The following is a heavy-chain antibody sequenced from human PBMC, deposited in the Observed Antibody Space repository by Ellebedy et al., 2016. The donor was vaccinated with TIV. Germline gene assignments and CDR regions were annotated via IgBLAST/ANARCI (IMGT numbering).Heavy chain of an antibody. Sequence: GGSLRLSCVASGFTFGDYSMNWVRQAPAKGLEWVSYISSSSSTMYYADSVKGRFTISRDNAKNSLSLQMNSLSAGDTALYYCARDPGSEYGMDVWGQGTSVTVSS. CDR1: GFTFGDYS. V-gene: IGHV3-48*04. J-gene: IGHJ6*02. CDR3: ARDPGSEYGMDV. D-gene: IGHD2-15*01. CDR2: ISSSSSTM.